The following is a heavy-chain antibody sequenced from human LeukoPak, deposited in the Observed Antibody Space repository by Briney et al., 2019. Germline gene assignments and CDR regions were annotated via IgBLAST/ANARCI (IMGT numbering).Heavy chain of an antibody. V-gene: IGHV4-59*01. Sequence: SETLSLTCSVSGGSISGYYWSWIRQPPGKGLEWIGDMYYSGSTNYNPSLKSRVIISADTSKNQFSLKLSSVTTADTAVYYCARGTVFGVATNWFDPWGQGTLVTVSS. CDR1: GGSISGYY. J-gene: IGHJ5*02. CDR2: MYYSGST. CDR3: ARGTVFGVATNWFDP. D-gene: IGHD3-3*01.